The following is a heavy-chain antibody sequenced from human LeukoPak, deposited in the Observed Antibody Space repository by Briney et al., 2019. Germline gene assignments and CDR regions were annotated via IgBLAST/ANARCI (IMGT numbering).Heavy chain of an antibody. J-gene: IGHJ4*02. CDR3: AKSASITIFGVVILDY. V-gene: IGHV3-23*01. Sequence: QPGGSLRLSCAASGFTVSSDAMSWVRQAPGKGLEWGSAISGSGGSTYYADSVKGRFTISRDNSKKTLYLQMNSLRAEDTAVYYCAKSASITIFGVVILDYWGQGTLVTVPS. CDR1: GFTVSSDA. D-gene: IGHD3-3*01. CDR2: ISGSGGST.